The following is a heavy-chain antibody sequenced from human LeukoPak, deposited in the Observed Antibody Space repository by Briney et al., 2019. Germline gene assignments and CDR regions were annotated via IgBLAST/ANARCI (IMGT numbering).Heavy chain of an antibody. CDR2: IYPGDSDT. CDR1: GYSFTSYW. CDR3: ARQGNYSNYSV. V-gene: IGHV5-51*01. D-gene: IGHD4-11*01. Sequence: GESLKISCKGSGYSFTSYWIGWVRQMPGKGLEWLGTIYPGDSDTRYSPSFQGQVTISADKSITTAYLQWSSLKASDTAMHYCARQGNYSNYSVWGQGTLVTVSS. J-gene: IGHJ4*02.